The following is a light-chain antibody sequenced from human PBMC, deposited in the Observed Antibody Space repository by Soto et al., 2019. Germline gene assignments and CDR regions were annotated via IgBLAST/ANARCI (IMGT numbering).Light chain of an antibody. CDR2: GAS. Sequence: EVVMTLSPAALSVSPGGRSPLSGISSQSVSSNLAWYQQKPGQAPRLLIYGASTRATGIPDRCSGSGAGTEFTLTISSLQSEDFAVDYCQQYNHWRPITFGQGTRLEI. V-gene: IGKV3-15*01. J-gene: IGKJ5*01. CDR1: QSVSSN. CDR3: QQYNHWRPIT.